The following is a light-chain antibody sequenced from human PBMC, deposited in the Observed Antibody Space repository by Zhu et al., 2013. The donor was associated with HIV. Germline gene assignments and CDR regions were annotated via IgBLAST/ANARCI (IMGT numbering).Light chain of an antibody. CDR1: QGINTY. CDR2: KTS. V-gene: IGKV1-9*01. J-gene: IGKJ4*01. CDR3: QQYNSYSLT. Sequence: DIQLTQSPSFLSGSVEDTVRITCRASQGINTYLAWYQQKPGRAPKLLIYKTSTLESGVPSRFSSSGTGTEFTLTISSLQPDDFATYYCQQYNSYSLTFGRRDEG.